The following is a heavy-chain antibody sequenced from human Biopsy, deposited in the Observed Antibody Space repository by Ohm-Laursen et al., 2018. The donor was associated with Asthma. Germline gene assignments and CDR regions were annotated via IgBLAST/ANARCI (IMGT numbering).Heavy chain of an antibody. CDR2: INYRGET. V-gene: IGHV4-34*01. CDR1: GGSFTHYF. J-gene: IGHJ1*01. Sequence: TLSLTCAISGGSFTHYFWMWIRQPPGKGLEWIGEINYRGETNYNPSLESRVSISVDTSTYHFSLRLNSVTAADTAVYYCVRGEEVAGTYFKDWDQGTLVTVSS. CDR3: VRGEEVAGTYFKD. D-gene: IGHD6-19*01.